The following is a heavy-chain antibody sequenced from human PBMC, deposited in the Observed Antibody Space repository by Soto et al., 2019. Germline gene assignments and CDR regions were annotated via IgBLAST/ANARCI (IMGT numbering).Heavy chain of an antibody. J-gene: IGHJ6*02. CDR2: IYYSGST. V-gene: IGHV4-30-4*08. Sequence: LSDTRSGDSIIDATHKWSSIRHTPGKGLEWIGYIYYSGSTYYSPSLKSRVTISVDTSKNQFSLKLNSVTAADTAGHYCARVDPLTVYGCIDGWG. CDR3: ARVDPLTVYGCIDG. CDR1: GDSIIDATHK. D-gene: IGHD3-9*01.